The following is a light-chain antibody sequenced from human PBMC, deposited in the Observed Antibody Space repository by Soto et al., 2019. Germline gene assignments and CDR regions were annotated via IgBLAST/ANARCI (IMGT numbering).Light chain of an antibody. CDR1: QSVTNN. CDR3: QQYNDWPPWT. Sequence: EIVMTQSPATLSVSPGERATLSCRASQSVTNNLAWYQEKPGQAPRLLMYGSSTRATGVPARFSGSGSGTEFTLTISSLQPEDFAVYYCQQYNDWPPWTFGQGTKVDSK. J-gene: IGKJ1*01. CDR2: GSS. V-gene: IGKV3-15*01.